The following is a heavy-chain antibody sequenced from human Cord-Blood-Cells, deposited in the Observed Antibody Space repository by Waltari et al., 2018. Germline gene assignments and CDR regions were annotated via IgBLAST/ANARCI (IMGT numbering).Heavy chain of an antibody. CDR1: GFSLSTSGVG. D-gene: IGHD2-2*01. Sequence: QITLKESGPTLVKPTQTLTLTCTFSGFSLSTSGVGVGWIRQPPGKALEWLALIYWNDDKRYSPSLKSRLTNTKDTSKNQVVLTMTNMDPVDTATYYCAHFAPSYCSSTSCYYFDYWGQGTLVTVSS. J-gene: IGHJ4*02. CDR2: IYWNDDK. V-gene: IGHV2-5*01. CDR3: AHFAPSYCSSTSCYYFDY.